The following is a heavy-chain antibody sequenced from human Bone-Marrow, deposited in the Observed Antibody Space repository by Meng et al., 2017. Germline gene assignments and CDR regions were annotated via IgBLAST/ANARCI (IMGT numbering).Heavy chain of an antibody. CDR1: GFTLSNAW. CDR2: IRGKSDGGRT. Sequence: GGSLRLSCAASGFTLSNAWMSWVRQAPGKGLEWVGRIRGKSDGGRTDYAAPVKGRFTMSRDDSTNTLYLQMNSLRTEDTAVYYCTTDNFEGLRWCYWGQGKLVNGAS. V-gene: IGHV3-15*01. D-gene: IGHD4-23*01. CDR3: TTDNFEGLRWCY. J-gene: IGHJ4*02.